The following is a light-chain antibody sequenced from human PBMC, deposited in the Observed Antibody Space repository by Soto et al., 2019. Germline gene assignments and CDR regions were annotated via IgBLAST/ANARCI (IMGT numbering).Light chain of an antibody. CDR2: GAS. CDR1: RSVSSTF. J-gene: IGKJ1*01. CDR3: QQYDSSPRT. Sequence: EMVLTQSPGTLSLSPGERATLSCRASRSVSSTFLAWYQQRPGQAPRLLLYGASSRATGLPDRFSGSGSGTDFTLTISRLEPEDFAVYYCQQYDSSPRTFGQGTKVEIK. V-gene: IGKV3-20*01.